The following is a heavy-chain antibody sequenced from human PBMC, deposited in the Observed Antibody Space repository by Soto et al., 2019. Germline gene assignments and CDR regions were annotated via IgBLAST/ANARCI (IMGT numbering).Heavy chain of an antibody. CDR2: ASYSRSP. Sequence: QVQLQESGPGLVKPSETLSLTCTVSGDSIGSHYWSWIRQPPGEGLEWIGRASYSRSPSYNPSLKSRVTISIDTSKNQFSLKLPSVTATDTAIYYCARQWGGDYWGQGILVTVSS. CDR3: ARQWGGDY. J-gene: IGHJ4*02. V-gene: IGHV4-59*08. CDR1: GDSIGSHY. D-gene: IGHD3-16*01.